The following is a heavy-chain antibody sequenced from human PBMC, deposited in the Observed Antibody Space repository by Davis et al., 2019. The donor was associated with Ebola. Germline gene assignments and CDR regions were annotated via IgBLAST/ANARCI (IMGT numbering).Heavy chain of an antibody. CDR2: ISSSGSTI. CDR3: ASAEYYYYMDV. V-gene: IGHV3-11*04. J-gene: IGHJ6*03. Sequence: GESLKISCAASGFTFSDYYMSWIRQAPGKGLEWVSYISSSGSTIYYADSVKGRFTISRDNAKNSLYLQMNSLRAEDTAVYYCASAEYYYYMDVWGKGTTVTVSS. CDR1: GFTFSDYY.